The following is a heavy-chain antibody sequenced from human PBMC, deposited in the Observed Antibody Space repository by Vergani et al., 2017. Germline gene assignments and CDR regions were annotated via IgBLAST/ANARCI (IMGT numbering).Heavy chain of an antibody. CDR2: ISSSSSHI. J-gene: IGHJ4*02. CDR1: GFTFSSYS. D-gene: IGHD2-8*02. CDR3: ASLHRWSINY. V-gene: IGHV3-21*01. Sequence: EVQLVESGGGLVKPGGSLRLSCAASGFTFSSYSMNWVRQAPGKGLEWVSSISSSSSHIYYADSVKGRFTISRDNAKNSLYLQMNSLRAEDTAVYYCASLHRWSINYWGQGTLVTVSS.